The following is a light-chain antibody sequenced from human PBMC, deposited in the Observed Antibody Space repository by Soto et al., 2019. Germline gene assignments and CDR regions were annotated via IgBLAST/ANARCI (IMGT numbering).Light chain of an antibody. Sequence: QSVLTQPPSASGTPGQRVTISCSGSSSNIGSETVNWYQQVPGTAPKLLIYANNQRPSGVPDRFSVSKSGTSASLAIGGLQSEDEADYSCAAWDDSLKGWVFGGGTQLTVL. J-gene: IGLJ3*02. CDR1: SSNIGSET. CDR2: ANN. V-gene: IGLV1-44*01. CDR3: AAWDDSLKGWV.